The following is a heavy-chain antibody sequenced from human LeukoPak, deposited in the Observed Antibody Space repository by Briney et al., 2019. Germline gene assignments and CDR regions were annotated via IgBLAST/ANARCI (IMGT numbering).Heavy chain of an antibody. Sequence: GGSLRLSCAASGFTFSDYYMSWIRQAPGKGLEWVSYISSSGSTIYYADSVKGRFTISRDNAKNSLYLQMNSLRAEDTAVYYCAKDKVAAAGNRKQYYYYGMDVWGQGTTVTVSS. CDR3: AKDKVAAAGNRKQYYYYGMDV. CDR2: ISSSGSTI. CDR1: GFTFSDYY. D-gene: IGHD6-13*01. V-gene: IGHV3-11*01. J-gene: IGHJ6*02.